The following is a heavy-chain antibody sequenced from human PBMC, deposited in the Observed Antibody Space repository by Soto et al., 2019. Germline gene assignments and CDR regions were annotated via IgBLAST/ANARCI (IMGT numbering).Heavy chain of an antibody. J-gene: IGHJ3*02. Sequence: SETLSLTCTVSGGSISSSSYYWGWIRQPPGKGLEWIGSIYYSGSTYYNPSLKSRVTISVDTSKNQFSLKLSSVTAADTAVYYCASPRGWGGYYAFDIRGQGTMVTVSS. CDR3: ASPRGWGGYYAFDI. V-gene: IGHV4-39*01. CDR2: IYYSGST. D-gene: IGHD3-3*01. CDR1: GGSISSSSYY.